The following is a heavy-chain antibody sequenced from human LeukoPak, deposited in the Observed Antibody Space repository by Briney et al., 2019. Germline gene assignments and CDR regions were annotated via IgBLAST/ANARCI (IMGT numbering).Heavy chain of an antibody. CDR1: GFTSSSYA. J-gene: IGHJ4*02. CDR3: AKAAAAPGFDF. Sequence: GGSLRLSCAASGFTSSSYALNWVRQAPGKGLERVATVSGSGDRMYHADSVKGRFTISRDNSKNTIYLQMNSLRAEDTALYYCAKAAAAPGFDFWGQGTLVTVSS. CDR2: VSGSGDRM. V-gene: IGHV3-23*01. D-gene: IGHD6-13*01.